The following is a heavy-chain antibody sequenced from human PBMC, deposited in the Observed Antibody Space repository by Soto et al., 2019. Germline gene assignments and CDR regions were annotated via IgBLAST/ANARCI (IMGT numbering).Heavy chain of an antibody. V-gene: IGHV3-74*01. CDR1: GFSFVSYW. Sequence: EVQLAESGGGLVLTGGSLRLSCAASGFSFVSYWMHWVRKFPGGGLGGVSRINGNADNSDYADSVKGRFTISRDNAMNRLYLQMDSLRADDTGVYYCVRDFRGAVAGSEFDHWGQGTLVTVSS. D-gene: IGHD6-19*01. CDR3: VRDFRGAVAGSEFDH. CDR2: INGNADNS. J-gene: IGHJ4*02.